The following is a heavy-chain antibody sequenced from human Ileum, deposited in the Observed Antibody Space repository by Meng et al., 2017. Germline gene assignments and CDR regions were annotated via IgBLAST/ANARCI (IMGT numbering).Heavy chain of an antibody. CDR2: INSDGSTT. CDR1: GFTFISYW. D-gene: IGHD3-3*01. V-gene: IGHV3-74*01. J-gene: IGHJ4*02. Sequence: EGQLVESGGTLVRPCGSVRSSFAASGFTFISYWMHWVRQAPGKGLVWVSRINSDGSTTNYADSLKGRFTISRDNAKNTLYLQMNSLRAEDTAVYYCATGGSGYFNYWGQGTLVTVSS. CDR3: ATGGSGYFNY.